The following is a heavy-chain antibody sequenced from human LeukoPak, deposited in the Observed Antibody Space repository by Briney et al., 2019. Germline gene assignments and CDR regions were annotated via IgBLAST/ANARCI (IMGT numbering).Heavy chain of an antibody. CDR1: GYTFTGYY. V-gene: IGHV1-2*02. CDR3: ARAVTQLLYYFDY. CDR2: INPNSGGT. D-gene: IGHD2-2*01. Sequence: ASVKVSCKASGYTFTGYYMHWVRQAPGQGLEWMGWINPNSGGTNYAQKSQGRVTMTRDTSISTAYMELSRLRSDDTAVYYCARAVTQLLYYFDYWGQGTLVTVSS. J-gene: IGHJ4*02.